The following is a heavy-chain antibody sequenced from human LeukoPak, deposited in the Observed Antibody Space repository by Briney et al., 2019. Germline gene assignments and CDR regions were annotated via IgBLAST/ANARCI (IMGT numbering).Heavy chain of an antibody. CDR3: ARGPLIAIAGVQSTDLFYFEF. Sequence: ASVKVSCKASGYTFTSYDINWVRQATGQGLEWMGWMNPNSGNTGYAQKFQGRVTMTRNTSISTAYMELSSLRSEDTAVCYCARGPLIAIAGVQSTDLFYFEFWGQGTLVTVSA. V-gene: IGHV1-8*01. CDR1: GYTFTSYD. J-gene: IGHJ4*02. D-gene: IGHD6-13*01. CDR2: MNPNSGNT.